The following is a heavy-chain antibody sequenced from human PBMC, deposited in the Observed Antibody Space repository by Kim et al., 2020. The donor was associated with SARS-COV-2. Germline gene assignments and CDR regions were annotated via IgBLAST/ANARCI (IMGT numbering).Heavy chain of an antibody. J-gene: IGHJ3*02. D-gene: IGHD2-21*02. CDR3: ARGSAVVTSNGFDI. Sequence: ADSVRGRFTISRDNAKNTLYLQMNSLRAEDTAVYYCARGSAVVTSNGFDIWGQGTMVTVSS. V-gene: IGHV3-74*01.